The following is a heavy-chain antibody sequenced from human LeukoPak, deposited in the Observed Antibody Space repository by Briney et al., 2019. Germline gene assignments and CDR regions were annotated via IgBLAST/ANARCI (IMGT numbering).Heavy chain of an antibody. J-gene: IGHJ3*02. D-gene: IGHD3-22*01. CDR1: GFTFSSYG. CDR2: IRYDGSNK. CDR3: ARDRWYYYDSSDYYHDAFDI. V-gene: IGHV3-30*02. Sequence: GGSLRLSCAASGFTFSSYGMHWVRQAPGKGLEWVAFIRYDGSNKYYADSVKGRFTISGDNSKNTLYLQMNSLRAEDTAVYYCARDRWYYYDSSDYYHDAFDIWGQGTMVTVSS.